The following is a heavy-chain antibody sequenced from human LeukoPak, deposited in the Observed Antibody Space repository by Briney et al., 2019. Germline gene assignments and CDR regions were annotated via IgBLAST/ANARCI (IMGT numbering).Heavy chain of an antibody. CDR2: IYTSGST. D-gene: IGHD2-2*02. CDR1: GGSISSYY. J-gene: IGHJ6*03. CDR3: ARAVVPAAILENYYYYYYMDV. V-gene: IGHV4-4*07. Sequence: SETLSLTCTVSGGSISSYYWSWIRQPAGKGLEWIGRIYTSGSTNYNPSLKSRVTMSVDTSKNQFSLKLSSVTAADTAVYYCARAVVPAAILENYYYYYYMDVWGKGTTVTVSS.